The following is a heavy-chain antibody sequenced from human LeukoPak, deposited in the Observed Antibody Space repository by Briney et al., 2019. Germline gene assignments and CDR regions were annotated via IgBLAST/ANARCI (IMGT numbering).Heavy chain of an antibody. D-gene: IGHD2-15*01. Sequence: GGSLRLSCAASGFTFSSYWMSWVRQAPGKGLEWVANIKQDGSEKYYVDSVKGRFTISRDNAKNSLYLQMNSLRAEDTAVYCCAREGSLSTVDYWGEGALVTVSS. CDR1: GFTFSSYW. V-gene: IGHV3-7*01. J-gene: IGHJ4*02. CDR3: AREGSLSTVDY. CDR2: IKQDGSEK.